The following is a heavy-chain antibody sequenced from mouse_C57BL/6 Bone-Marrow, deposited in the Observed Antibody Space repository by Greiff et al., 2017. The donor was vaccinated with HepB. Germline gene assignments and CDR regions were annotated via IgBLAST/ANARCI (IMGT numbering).Heavy chain of an antibody. CDR1: GYTFTSYW. D-gene: IGHD1-1*01. J-gene: IGHJ1*03. Sequence: EVQLQQSGTVLARPGASVKMSCKTSGYTFTSYWMHWVKQRPGQGLEWIGAIYPGNSDTSYNQKFKGKAKLTAVTSASTAYMELSSLTNEDSAVYYCTTIYYYGSSPFDVWGTGTTVTVSS. CDR2: IYPGNSDT. CDR3: TTIYYYGSSPFDV. V-gene: IGHV1-5*01.